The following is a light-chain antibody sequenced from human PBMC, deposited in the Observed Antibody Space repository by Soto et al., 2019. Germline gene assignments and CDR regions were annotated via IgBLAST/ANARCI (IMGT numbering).Light chain of an antibody. V-gene: IGKV3-11*01. CDR3: QQRSSWPLT. J-gene: IGKJ4*01. CDR1: QSINRY. CDR2: DAS. Sequence: EIVLAQSPATLSLSPGDRATLSCRASQSINRYLTWYAQKPGQAPRLLIYDASSRATGIPARFSGSGSGTDFTLAISSLEPEDFAVYYCQQRSSWPLTFGGGTKVDIK.